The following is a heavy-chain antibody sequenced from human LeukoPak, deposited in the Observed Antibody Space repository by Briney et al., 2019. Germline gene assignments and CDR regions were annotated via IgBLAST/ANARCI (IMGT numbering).Heavy chain of an antibody. V-gene: IGHV3-23*01. D-gene: IGHD3-22*01. CDR3: AKCALESSGYYVYLFDS. CDR1: GFTFSSYA. CDR2: ISGSGGST. J-gene: IGHJ4*02. Sequence: GGSLRLSCAASGFTFSSYAMSWVRQAPGKGLEWVSAISGSGGSTYYADSVKGRFTISRDNSKNTLYLQLNSLRAEDTAVYYCAKCALESSGYYVYLFDSWGQGSLVSVSS.